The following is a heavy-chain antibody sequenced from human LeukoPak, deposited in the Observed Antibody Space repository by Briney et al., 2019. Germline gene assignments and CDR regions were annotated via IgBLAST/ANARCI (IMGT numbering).Heavy chain of an antibody. CDR3: ARGGGLDV. J-gene: IGHJ6*02. D-gene: IGHD3-16*01. CDR2: IKQDGRQT. CDR1: GLGLRNYW. Sequence: GGSLRLSCVGYGLGLRNYWMTWVRQAPGKGLECVANIKQDGRQTYYADSVKGRFTISRDNAKNSLYLQMSNLRAEDTAVYFCARGGGLDVWGQGATVTVSS. V-gene: IGHV3-7*03.